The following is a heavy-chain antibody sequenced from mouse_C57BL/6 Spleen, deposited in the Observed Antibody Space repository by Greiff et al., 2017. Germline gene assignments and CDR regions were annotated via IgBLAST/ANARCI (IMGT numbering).Heavy chain of an antibody. Sequence: VHLVESGAELVRPGTSVKVSCKASGYAFTNYLIAWVKQRPGPGLEWIGVINPGSGGTNYNEKFKGKATLTADKSSSTAYMQLSSLTSEDSAVYFCARSRDCDYWGQGTTLTVSS. V-gene: IGHV1-54*01. CDR2: INPGSGGT. CDR1: GYAFTNYL. J-gene: IGHJ2*01. CDR3: ARSRDCDY.